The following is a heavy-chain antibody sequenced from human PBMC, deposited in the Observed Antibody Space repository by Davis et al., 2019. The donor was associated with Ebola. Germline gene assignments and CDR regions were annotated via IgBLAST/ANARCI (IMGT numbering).Heavy chain of an antibody. D-gene: IGHD3-22*01. V-gene: IGHV4-34*01. CDR2: TSHHPDYT. CDR1: GGSFTDYF. J-gene: IGHJ6*02. Sequence: MPSETLSLTCAVYGGSFTDYFWSWIRQPPGKGLEWIGETSHHPDYTNYSPSFGGRVTISVDSSKNQFSLKLSSVTAADTAVYYCARDQRNYYDSSGRMYYYYYGMDVWGQGTTVTVSS. CDR3: ARDQRNYYDSSGRMYYYYYGMDV.